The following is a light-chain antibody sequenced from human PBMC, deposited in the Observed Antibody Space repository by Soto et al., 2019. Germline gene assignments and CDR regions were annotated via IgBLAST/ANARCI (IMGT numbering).Light chain of an antibody. Sequence: DSVLTQSPGTLSLSPGERATLSCRASQSVSSNYLAWYQQKPGQAPRLLIYGASTRATGIPDRFSGSGSGTDFPLTISRLEPEDSEVYYCQQYGSSPTWTFGQGTNVEIK. V-gene: IGKV3-20*01. CDR1: QSVSSNY. CDR3: QQYGSSPTWT. J-gene: IGKJ1*01. CDR2: GAS.